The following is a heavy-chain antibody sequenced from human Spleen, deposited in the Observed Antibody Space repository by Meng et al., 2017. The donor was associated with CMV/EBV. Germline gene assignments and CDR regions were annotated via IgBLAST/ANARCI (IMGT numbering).Heavy chain of an antibody. D-gene: IGHD2-8*01. CDR3: AKDHCTNGVCYLDY. J-gene: IGHJ4*02. CDR1: GFTFSSYT. CDR2: ISRDASNE. Sequence: GESLKISCAASGFTFSSYTMHWVRQAPGKGLEWVAFISRDASNEYYADSVKGRFAISRDNPKNTLYLQMDSLRADDTAVYYCAKDHCTNGVCYLDYWGQGTLVTVSS. V-gene: IGHV3-30*09.